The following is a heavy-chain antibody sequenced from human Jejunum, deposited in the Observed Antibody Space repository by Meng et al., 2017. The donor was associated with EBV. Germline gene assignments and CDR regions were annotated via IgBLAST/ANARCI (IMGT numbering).Heavy chain of an antibody. CDR2: VIPIFATA. CDR3: ARSSGGVVADYSDY. J-gene: IGHJ4*02. D-gene: IGHD3-16*02. CDR1: GGTFSNYA. V-gene: IGHV1-69*06. Sequence: VQVGRSGAEVKKPGSSVKVSCKASGGTFSNYAFSWVRQAPGQGLEWMGGVIPIFATANYAQRFQGRVTITADKSTSTAYMELRSLRSEDTAVYYCARSSGGVVADYSDYWGQGTLVTVSS.